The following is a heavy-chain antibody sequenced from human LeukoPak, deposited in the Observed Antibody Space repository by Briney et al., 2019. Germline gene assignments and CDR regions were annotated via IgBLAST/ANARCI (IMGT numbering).Heavy chain of an antibody. D-gene: IGHD2-2*01. J-gene: IGHJ5*02. CDR1: GGTFSSCA. V-gene: IGHV1-69*05. CDR3: SRFRGGDCSSTSCFLSWFDR. Sequence: SVTLSCKASGGTFSSCAISWGRQTPGQGLGWMGGIIPIFGTANYAQKFQGRVTITTDESTGTAYLELSSLRSEDTAVYYCSRFRGGDCSSTSCFLSWFDRWGQGTL. CDR2: IIPIFGTA.